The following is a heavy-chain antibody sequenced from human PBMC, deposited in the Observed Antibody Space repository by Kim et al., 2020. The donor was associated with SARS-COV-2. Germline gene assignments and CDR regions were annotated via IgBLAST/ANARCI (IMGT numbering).Heavy chain of an antibody. D-gene: IGHD3-22*01. CDR3: ARHLLYYYDSSGYYFPYYFDY. Sequence: ASVKVSCKASGYTFTSYAMNWVRQAPGQGLEWMGWINTNTGNPTYAQGFTGRFVFSLDTSVSTAYLQISSLKAEDTAVYYCARHLLYYYDSSGYYFPYYFDYWGQGTLVTVSS. CDR2: INTNTGNP. V-gene: IGHV7-4-1*02. CDR1: GYTFTSYA. J-gene: IGHJ4*02.